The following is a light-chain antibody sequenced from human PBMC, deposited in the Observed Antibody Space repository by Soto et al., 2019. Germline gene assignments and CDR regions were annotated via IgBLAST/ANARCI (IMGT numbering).Light chain of an antibody. V-gene: IGLV2-14*01. Sequence: QSALTQPASVSGSPGQSITISCTGTSSDVGGYNYVSWYQLHPGKAPKLLIYEVSNRPSGVSNRFSGSKSGNTASLTVSGLQAEDEADYYCSSYTSSSTHFFGGGTKLTVL. J-gene: IGLJ2*01. CDR1: SSDVGGYNY. CDR3: SSYTSSSTHF. CDR2: EVS.